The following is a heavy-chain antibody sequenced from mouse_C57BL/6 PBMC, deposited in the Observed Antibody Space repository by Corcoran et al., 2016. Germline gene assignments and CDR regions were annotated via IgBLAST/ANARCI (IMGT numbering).Heavy chain of an antibody. V-gene: IGHV1-76*01. J-gene: IGHJ1*03. D-gene: IGHD1-1*01. CDR2: IYPGSGNT. CDR3: ARGGYGSSWYFDV. CDR1: GYTFNDYY. Sequence: QVQLKQSGAELVRPGASVKLSCKASGYTFNDYYINWVKQRPGQGLEWIARIYPGSGNTYYNEKFKGKATLTAEKSSSTAYMQLSSLTSEDSAVYFCARGGYGSSWYFDVWGTGTTVTVSS.